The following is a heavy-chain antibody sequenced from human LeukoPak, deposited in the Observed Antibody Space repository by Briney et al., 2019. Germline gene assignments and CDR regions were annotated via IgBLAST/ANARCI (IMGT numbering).Heavy chain of an antibody. J-gene: IGHJ6*02. CDR3: AKDKVRIAVAGSYYGMDV. CDR2: ISWNSGSI. D-gene: IGHD6-19*01. Sequence: GGSLRLSCAASGFTFDDYAMPWVRQAPGKGLEWVSGISWNSGSIGYADSVKGRFTISRDNAKNSLYLQMNSLRAEDTALYYCAKDKVRIAVAGSYYGMDVWGQGTTVTVSS. V-gene: IGHV3-9*01. CDR1: GFTFDDYA.